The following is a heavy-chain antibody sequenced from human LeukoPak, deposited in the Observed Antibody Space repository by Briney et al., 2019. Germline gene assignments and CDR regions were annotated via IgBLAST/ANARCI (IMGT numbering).Heavy chain of an antibody. D-gene: IGHD5-12*01. CDR2: ISGSGDNTVMSGSGENT. V-gene: IGHV3-23*01. J-gene: IGHJ5*02. CDR3: ANSSPYSGYDINPLDP. Sequence: GGSLRLSCAASGFTFSTTAMGWVRQAPGKGLEWLSVISGSGDNTVMSGSGENTYYADSVKGRFTISRDNSKNTLYLQMNSLRAEDTAVYYCANSSPYSGYDINPLDPWGQGTLVTVSS. CDR1: GFTFSTTA.